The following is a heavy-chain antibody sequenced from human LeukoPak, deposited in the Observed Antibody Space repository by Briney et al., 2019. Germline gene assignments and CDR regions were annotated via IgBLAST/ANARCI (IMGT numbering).Heavy chain of an antibody. CDR1: GYTLTELS. CDR2: FDPEDGET. V-gene: IGHV1-24*01. J-gene: IGHJ6*02. Sequence: ASVKVSCKVSGYTLTELSMHWVRQAPGKGLVRMGGFDPEDGETIYAQEFQGRVTMTADTSTDTAYMELSSLRSDDTAVYYCAICEMATNITEGYYYGMDVWGQVTTVTVS. CDR3: AICEMATNITEGYYYGMDV. D-gene: IGHD5-24*01.